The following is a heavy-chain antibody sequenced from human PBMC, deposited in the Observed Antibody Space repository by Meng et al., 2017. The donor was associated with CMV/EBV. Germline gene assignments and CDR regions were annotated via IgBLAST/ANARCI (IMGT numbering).Heavy chain of an antibody. CDR2: IIPIFGTA. Sequence: SVKVSCKASGGTFSSYAISWVRQAPGQGLEWMGGIIPIFGTANYAQKFQGRVTITTDESTSTAYMELSSLRSEDTAMYYCARSGVVVPAARTKNLDYWGQGTLVTVSS. CDR1: GGTFSSYA. CDR3: ARSGVVVPAARTKNLDY. V-gene: IGHV1-69*05. D-gene: IGHD2-2*01. J-gene: IGHJ4*02.